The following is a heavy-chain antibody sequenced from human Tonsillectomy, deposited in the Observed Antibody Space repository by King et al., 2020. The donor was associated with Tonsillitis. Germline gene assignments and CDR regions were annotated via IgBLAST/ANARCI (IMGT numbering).Heavy chain of an antibody. CDR2: ISGRTGYI. D-gene: IGHD5-12*01. CDR1: DFTFSTYS. J-gene: IGHJ4*02. CDR3: ARDGGGYDSPYFDY. Sequence: VQLVESGGGLVRPGGSLRLSCAASDFTFSTYSMNWVRQAPGKGLEWVSSISGRTGYIYYADSVKGRFTISRDNAKNSLYLQLNSLRAEDTAVYYCARDGGGYDSPYFDYWGQGTLVTVSS. V-gene: IGHV3-21*01.